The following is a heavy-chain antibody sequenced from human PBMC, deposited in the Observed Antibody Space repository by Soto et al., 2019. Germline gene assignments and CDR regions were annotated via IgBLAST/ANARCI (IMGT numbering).Heavy chain of an antibody. CDR1: GGSISSYY. CDR3: ARVPKNRWQQLLRGAFDI. D-gene: IGHD6-13*01. Sequence: SETLSLTCTVSGGSISSYYWSWIRQPPGKGLEWIGYIYYSGSTNYNPSLKSRVTISVDTSKNQFSLKLSSVTAADTAVYYCARVPKNRWQQLLRGAFDIWGQGTMVTVSS. CDR2: IYYSGST. V-gene: IGHV4-59*01. J-gene: IGHJ3*02.